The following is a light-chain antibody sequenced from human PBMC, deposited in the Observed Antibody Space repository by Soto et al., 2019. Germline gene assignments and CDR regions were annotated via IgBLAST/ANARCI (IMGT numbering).Light chain of an antibody. J-gene: IGKJ1*01. V-gene: IGKV1-5*03. CDR2: MAS. CDR1: QSVSTW. Sequence: DIQMTQSPSTLSASVGDRVTITCRASQSVSTWLAWYQQKPGKAPQVLISMASTLESGVPSRFSGSGSGTEFTLTISSLQPDDFATYYCLQDYNYPRTFGQGTKVDI. CDR3: LQDYNYPRT.